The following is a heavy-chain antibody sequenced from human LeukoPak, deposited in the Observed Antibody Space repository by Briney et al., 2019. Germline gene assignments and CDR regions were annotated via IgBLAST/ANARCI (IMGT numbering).Heavy chain of an antibody. CDR2: INHSGST. Sequence: SETLSLTCAVYGGSFSGYYWSWIRQPPGKGLEWIGEINHSGSTNYNPSLKSRVTISVDTSKNQFSLKLSSVTAADTAVYYYARGGLGKQLARNYYGMDVWGQGTTVTVSS. V-gene: IGHV4-34*01. J-gene: IGHJ6*02. CDR1: GGSFSGYY. CDR3: ARGGLGKQLARNYYGMDV. D-gene: IGHD6-6*01.